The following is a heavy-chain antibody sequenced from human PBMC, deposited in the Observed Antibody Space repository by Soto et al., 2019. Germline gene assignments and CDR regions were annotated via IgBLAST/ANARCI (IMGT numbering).Heavy chain of an antibody. Sequence: VKVACKASGYTFTSYGISWVRQAPGQGLEWMGWISAYNGNTNYAQKLQGRVTMTTDTSTSTAYMELRSLRSDDTAVYYCAREKGYSSSPIYSYHGIDVCCHGTTVTDS. V-gene: IGHV1-18*01. CDR3: AREKGYSSSPIYSYHGIDV. J-gene: IGHJ6*02. CDR1: GYTFTSYG. D-gene: IGHD6-6*01. CDR2: ISAYNGNT.